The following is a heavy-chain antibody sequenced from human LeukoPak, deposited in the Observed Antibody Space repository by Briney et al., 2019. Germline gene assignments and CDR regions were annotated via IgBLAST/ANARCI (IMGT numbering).Heavy chain of an antibody. CDR2: INPNSGGT. CDR3: ARGEGGWFGNSNYYYYYGMDV. D-gene: IGHD3-10*01. CDR1: GYTFTGYY. Sequence: ASVKVSCKASGYTFTGYYMHWVRQAPGQGLEWMGWINPNSGGTNYAQKFQGRVTMTRDTSISTAYMELSRLRSDDTAVYYCARGEGGWFGNSNYYYYYGMDVWGQGTTVTVSS. V-gene: IGHV1-2*02. J-gene: IGHJ6*02.